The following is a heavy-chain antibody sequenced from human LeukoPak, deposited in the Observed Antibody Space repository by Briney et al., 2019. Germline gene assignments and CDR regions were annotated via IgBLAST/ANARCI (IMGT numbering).Heavy chain of an antibody. V-gene: IGHV4-39*01. CDR1: GGSIRGSSDY. D-gene: IGHD1-26*01. CDR3: ARNESVLGTTGLNDFFDD. CDR2: IYYSGST. Sequence: SETLSLTCTVSGGSIRGSSDYWGWIRQSPGKGLEWIGSIYYSGSTYYNPSLKSRVTIPVDTSKNQFYVKLTSVTAADTAVYYCARNESVLGTTGLNDFFDDWGQGTLVTVSS. J-gene: IGHJ4*02.